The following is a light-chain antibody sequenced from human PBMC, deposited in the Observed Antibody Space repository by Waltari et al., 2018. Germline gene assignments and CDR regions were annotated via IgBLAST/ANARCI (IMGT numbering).Light chain of an antibody. V-gene: IGKV2-30*02. CDR1: QSLVHSDGNTY. CDR2: KVS. CDR3: MQGTHWPWT. J-gene: IGKJ1*01. Sequence: DVVMTQSPLSLPVTLGQPASISCRSSQSLVHSDGNTYLNWFQQRPGQSPRRLISKVSNRDSGVPDRFSGSGSGTDFTLKISRVEAEDVGVYYCMQGTHWPWTFGQGTKVDIK.